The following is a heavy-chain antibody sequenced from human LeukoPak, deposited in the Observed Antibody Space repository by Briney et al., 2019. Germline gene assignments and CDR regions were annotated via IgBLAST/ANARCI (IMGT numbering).Heavy chain of an antibody. CDR1: GFTFSSYG. D-gene: IGHD6-13*01. J-gene: IGHJ5*02. CDR3: AKEGSSWQLDFGFDP. CDR2: ISYDGSNK. V-gene: IGHV3-30*18. Sequence: GGSLRLSCAASGFTFSSYGMHWVRQAPGKGLEWVAVISYDGSNKYYADSVKGRFTISRDNSKNTLYLQMNSLRAEDTAVYYCAKEGSSWQLDFGFDPWGQGTLVTVSS.